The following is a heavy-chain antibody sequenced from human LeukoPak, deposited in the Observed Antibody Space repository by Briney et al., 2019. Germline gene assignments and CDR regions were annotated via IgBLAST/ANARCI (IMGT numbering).Heavy chain of an antibody. V-gene: IGHV4-39*01. Sequence: SETLSLTCTVSGGSISSSSYYWGWIRQPPGKGLEWIGSIYYSGSTYYNPSLKSRVTISVDTSKNQFSLKLSSVTAADTAVYYCARHVASRLRFLEWFFFCFDYWGQGTLVTVSS. J-gene: IGHJ4*02. D-gene: IGHD3-3*01. CDR1: GGSISSSSYY. CDR3: ARHVASRLRFLEWFFFCFDY. CDR2: IYYSGST.